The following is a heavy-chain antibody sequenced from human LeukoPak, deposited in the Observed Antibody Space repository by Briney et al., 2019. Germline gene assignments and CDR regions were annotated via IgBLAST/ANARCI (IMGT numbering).Heavy chain of an antibody. Sequence: ASVTVSCTASGYTFTSYGISWVRQAPGQGLEWMGWISAYNGNTNYAQKLQGRVTMTTDTSTSTAYMELRSLRSDDTAVYYCARSIFSGYDYGFDYWGQGTLVTVSS. CDR1: GYTFTSYG. CDR3: ARSIFSGYDYGFDY. J-gene: IGHJ4*02. CDR2: ISAYNGNT. V-gene: IGHV1-18*01. D-gene: IGHD5-12*01.